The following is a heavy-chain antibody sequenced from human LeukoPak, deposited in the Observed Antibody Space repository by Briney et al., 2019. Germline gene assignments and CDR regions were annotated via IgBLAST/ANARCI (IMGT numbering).Heavy chain of an antibody. V-gene: IGHV3-30*02. CDR3: ARDAMLYDILTGYSYDAFDI. CDR2: IRYDGSNK. CDR1: GFTFSSYG. D-gene: IGHD3-9*01. Sequence: GGSLRLSCAASGFTFSSYGMHWVRQAPGKGLEWVAFIRYDGSNKYYADSVKGRFTISRDNSKNTLYLQMNSLRAEDAAVYYCARDAMLYDILTGYSYDAFDIWGQGTMVTVSS. J-gene: IGHJ3*02.